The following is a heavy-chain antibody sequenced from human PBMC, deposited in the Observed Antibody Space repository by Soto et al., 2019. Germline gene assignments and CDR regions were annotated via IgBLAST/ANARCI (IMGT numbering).Heavy chain of an antibody. V-gene: IGHV1-3*01. CDR2: INAGNGNT. Sequence: QVQLVQSGAEVKKPWASVKVSCKASGYTFTSYAMHLVRHAPGQRLEWMGWINAGNGNTKYSQKFEGRVTITRDKSASTAYMELSSLRSEDTAVYYCATAMADDAFDSWGRGTMGTGSS. J-gene: IGHJ3*02. CDR1: GYTFTSYA. D-gene: IGHD5-18*01. CDR3: ATAMADDAFDS.